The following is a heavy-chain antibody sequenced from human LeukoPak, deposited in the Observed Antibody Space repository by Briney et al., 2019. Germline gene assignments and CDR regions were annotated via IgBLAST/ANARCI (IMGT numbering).Heavy chain of an antibody. CDR1: GFTFSNYA. V-gene: IGHV3-21*01. J-gene: IGHJ6*03. CDR3: ARLVVPAGYYMDV. CDR2: ISSSSSYI. D-gene: IGHD2-2*01. Sequence: PGGSLRLSCEVSGFTFSNYAMNWVRQAPGKGLEWVSSISSSSSYIYYANSVKGRFTISRDNAKNSLYLQMNSLRAEDTAVYYCARLVVPAGYYMDVWGKGTTVTVSS.